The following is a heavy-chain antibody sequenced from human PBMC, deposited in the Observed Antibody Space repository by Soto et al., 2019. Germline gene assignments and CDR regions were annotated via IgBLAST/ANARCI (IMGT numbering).Heavy chain of an antibody. CDR3: ARHVPAAGYYYGMDV. Sequence: QVQLVQSGAEVKKPGSSVKVSCKASGGTFSSYAISWVRQAPGQGPDWMGGIIPIYGTANYAQKFQGGVTITAYESTSTAYMELSSLRSEDTAVYYCARHVPAAGYYYGMDVWGQGTTVTVSS. CDR1: GGTFSSYA. J-gene: IGHJ6*02. V-gene: IGHV1-69*12. CDR2: IIPIYGTA. D-gene: IGHD2-2*01.